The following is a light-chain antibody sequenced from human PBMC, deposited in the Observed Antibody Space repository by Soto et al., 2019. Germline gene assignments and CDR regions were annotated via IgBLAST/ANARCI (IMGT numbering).Light chain of an antibody. J-gene: IGLJ2*01. Sequence: QSALTQPASVSGSPGQSITISCTGTSSDIGSYNLVSWYQQHPGKAPKLMIYEGSKRPSGVSNRFSGSKSGNTASLTISGLQAKDEADYYCCSYAGSRTLVFGGGTKLTVL. CDR2: EGS. CDR1: SSDIGSYNL. CDR3: CSYAGSRTLV. V-gene: IGLV2-23*01.